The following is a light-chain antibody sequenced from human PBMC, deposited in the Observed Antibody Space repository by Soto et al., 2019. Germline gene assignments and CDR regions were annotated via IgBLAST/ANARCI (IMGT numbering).Light chain of an antibody. CDR1: SGSIGSNF. J-gene: IGLJ2*01. V-gene: IGLV6-57*04. CDR3: QSYDGAKPYVV. CDR2: DNN. Sequence: NFMLTQPHSVSASPGKTVTISCTRSSGSIGSNFVQWFQLRPGSAPTTLIYDNNQRPSGVPDRFSGSIDTSSNSASLTVSGLKPEDEADYYCQSYDGAKPYVVFGGGTKLTVL.